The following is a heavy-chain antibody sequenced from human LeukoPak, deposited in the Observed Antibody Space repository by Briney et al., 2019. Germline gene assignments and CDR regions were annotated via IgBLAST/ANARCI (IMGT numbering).Heavy chain of an antibody. J-gene: IGHJ6*02. CDR3: ARADIGDGYNSVAYYDMDV. V-gene: IGHV1-69*13. CDR2: IIPIFGTA. Sequence: ASVKVSCKASGGTFSSYAISWVRQAPGQGLEWMGGIIPIFGTANYAQKFQGRVTITADESTSTAYMELSSLRSEDTAAYYCARADIGDGYNSVAYYDMDVWGQGTTVTVSS. D-gene: IGHD5-24*01. CDR1: GGTFSSYA.